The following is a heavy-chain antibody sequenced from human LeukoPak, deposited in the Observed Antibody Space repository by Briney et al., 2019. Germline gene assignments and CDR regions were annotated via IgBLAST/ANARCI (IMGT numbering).Heavy chain of an antibody. D-gene: IGHD3-22*01. CDR1: GGSISSGSYY. CDR2: IYTSGST. V-gene: IGHV4-61*02. CDR3: ARFNGDSSGYYFGTIDY. J-gene: IGHJ4*02. Sequence: SQTLSLTCTVSGGSISSGSYYWSWIRQPAGKGLEWIVRIYTSGSTNYNPSLKSRVTISVDTSKNQFPLKLSSVTAADTAVYYCARFNGDSSGYYFGTIDYWGQGTLVTVSS.